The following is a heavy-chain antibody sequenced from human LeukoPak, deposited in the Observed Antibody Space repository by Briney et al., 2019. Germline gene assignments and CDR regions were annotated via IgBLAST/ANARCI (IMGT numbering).Heavy chain of an antibody. J-gene: IGHJ4*02. CDR1: GYTFTNFG. CDR3: ARDKTGYGDY. V-gene: IGHV1-18*01. CDR2: ISGYNGNT. Sequence: ASVKVSCKASGYTFTNFGISWVRQAPGQGLEWMGWISGYNGNTNYAQKLQGRVTMTTDTSTSTAYMDLRSLRSDDTAVYYCARDKTGYGDYWGQGTLVTVSS. D-gene: IGHD1-1*01.